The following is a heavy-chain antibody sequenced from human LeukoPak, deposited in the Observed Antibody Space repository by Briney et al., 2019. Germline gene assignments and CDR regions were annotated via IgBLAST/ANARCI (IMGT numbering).Heavy chain of an antibody. V-gene: IGHV5-51*01. Sequence: GESLKISFKGSGYTFSIYWIGWVRQMPGKGLVWMVIIFPGDSDTRYSPSFLGQVTISVDKSISTAYLQWSSLKASDTAMYYCARVVAYGDYRNGFLDCWGQGTLVTVSS. D-gene: IGHD4-17*01. CDR1: GYTFSIYW. CDR2: IFPGDSDT. J-gene: IGHJ4*02. CDR3: ARVVAYGDYRNGFLDC.